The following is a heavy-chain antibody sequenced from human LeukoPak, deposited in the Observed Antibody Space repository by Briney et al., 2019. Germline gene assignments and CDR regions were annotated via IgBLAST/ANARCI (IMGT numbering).Heavy chain of an antibody. Sequence: GGSLRLSCVTSGFTFSSYWMSWVRQAPGKGLEWVAHIKQDGREKYHVDSVKGRFTISRDNAKNSLYLQMNGLRAEDTAAYYCARAHYDTSGCLDYWGQGTLVTVSS. J-gene: IGHJ4*02. CDR1: GFTFSSYW. CDR3: ARAHYDTSGCLDY. V-gene: IGHV3-7*01. D-gene: IGHD3-22*01. CDR2: IKQDGREK.